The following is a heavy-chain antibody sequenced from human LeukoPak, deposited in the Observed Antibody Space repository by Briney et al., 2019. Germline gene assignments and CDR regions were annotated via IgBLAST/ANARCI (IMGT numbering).Heavy chain of an antibody. J-gene: IGHJ4*02. CDR1: GYTFTIYA. D-gene: IGHD3-10*01. V-gene: IGHV1-69*06. CDR3: AGKGYGSGSFDY. Sequence: ASVTVSFKASGYTFTIYAISWVRQAPGQGLEWMGGIIPIFGTANYAQKFQGRVTITADKSTSTAYMELSSLRAEDTAVYYCAGKGYGSGSFDYWGQGTLVTVSS. CDR2: IIPIFGTA.